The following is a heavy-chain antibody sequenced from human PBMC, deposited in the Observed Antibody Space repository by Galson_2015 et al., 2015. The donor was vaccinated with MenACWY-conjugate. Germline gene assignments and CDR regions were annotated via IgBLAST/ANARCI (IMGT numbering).Heavy chain of an antibody. D-gene: IGHD5-12*01. CDR2: IDPGSGGT. CDR3: AREDMIRGSGYDFDF. CDR1: GYTFTTYY. V-gene: IGHV1-2*06. Sequence: SVKVSCKASGYTFTTYYMRWMRQAPGQGLEWMGRIDPGSGGTDFAQKFQGRVTMTRDTSISTAYMEFSRLRSDDTAVYYCAREDMIRGSGYDFDFWGQGTLVTVS. J-gene: IGHJ4*02.